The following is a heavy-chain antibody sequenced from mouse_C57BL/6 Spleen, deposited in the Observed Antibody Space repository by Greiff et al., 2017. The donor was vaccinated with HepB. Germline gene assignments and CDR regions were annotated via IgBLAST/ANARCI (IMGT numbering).Heavy chain of an antibody. V-gene: IGHV1-54*01. CDR2: INPGSGGT. Sequence: QVQLQQSGAELVRPGTSVKVSCKASGYAFTNYLIEWVKQRPGQGLEWIGVINPGSGGTNYNEKFKGKATLTADKSSSTAYMQLSILTSEDSAVYFCAREGDSSGYTYWGQGTTLTVSS. D-gene: IGHD3-2*02. CDR3: AREGDSSGYTY. J-gene: IGHJ2*01. CDR1: GYAFTNYL.